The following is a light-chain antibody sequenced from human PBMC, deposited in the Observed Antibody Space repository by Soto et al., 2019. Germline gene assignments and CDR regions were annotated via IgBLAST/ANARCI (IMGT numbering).Light chain of an antibody. Sequence: EIQMTQSTSTLSGCVGARVPTTCRASQTISSWLAWYQQKPGKAPKLLIYDASSLESGVPSRFSGSGSGTDFTLTISSLQPEDCAIYFCQQANSLPITFGQRRLLEVK. CDR1: QTISSW. CDR2: DAS. V-gene: IGKV1-5*01. J-gene: IGKJ5*01. CDR3: QQANSLPIT.